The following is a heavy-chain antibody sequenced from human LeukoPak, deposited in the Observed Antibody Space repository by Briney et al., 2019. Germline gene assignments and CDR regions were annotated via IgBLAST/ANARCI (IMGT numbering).Heavy chain of an antibody. CDR1: GYSISSGYY. CDR3: ARRDYMDV. V-gene: IGHV4-38-2*01. J-gene: IGHJ6*03. CDR2: IYHSGST. Sequence: PSETLSLTCAVSGYSISSGYYWGWIRQPPGKGLEWIGTIYHSGSTFYNPSLKSRVTISVDTSKNQFSLKLSSATAADTAVYYCARRDYMDVWGKGTTVTVSS.